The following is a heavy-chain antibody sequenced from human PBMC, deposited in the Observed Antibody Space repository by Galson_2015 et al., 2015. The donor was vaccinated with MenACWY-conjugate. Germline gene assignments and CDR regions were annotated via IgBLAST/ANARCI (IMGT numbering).Heavy chain of an antibody. CDR2: TSKSGSPI. D-gene: IGHD5-18*01. CDR3: ARVGTWIHQYFYYMDV. CDR1: GFTFPGYD. J-gene: IGHJ6*03. V-gene: IGHV3-48*03. Sequence: SLRLSCAASGFTFPGYDFNWVRQAPGTGLDWLSYTSKSGSPISYADSVNGRFTIPRDNIKQPLFLAMNSLRAGDTGVYYCARVGTWIHQYFYYMDVWGKGTTVTVSS.